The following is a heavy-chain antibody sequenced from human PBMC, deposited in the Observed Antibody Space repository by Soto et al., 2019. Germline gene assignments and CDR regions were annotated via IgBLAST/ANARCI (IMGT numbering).Heavy chain of an antibody. Sequence: QVQLQQWGAGLLKPSETLSLTCAVYGGSFSGYYWSWIRQPPGKGLEWIGEINHSGSTNYNPSLKSRVTISVDTSKNQFYLKLSSVTAADTAVYYCARHAHVVVVAAKQDWYFDLWGRGTLVTVSS. CDR2: INHSGST. CDR1: GGSFSGYY. CDR3: ARHAHVVVVAAKQDWYFDL. D-gene: IGHD2-15*01. J-gene: IGHJ2*01. V-gene: IGHV4-34*01.